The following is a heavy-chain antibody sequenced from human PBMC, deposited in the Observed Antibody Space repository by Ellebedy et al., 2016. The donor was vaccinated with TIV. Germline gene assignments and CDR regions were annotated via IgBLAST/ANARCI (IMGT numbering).Heavy chain of an antibody. CDR3: ATRGAIFGARADY. J-gene: IGHJ4*02. Sequence: ASVKVSCXVSGYTLTELSMHWVRQAPGKGLEWMGGFDPEDGETIYAQKFQGRVTMTEDTSTDTAYTELSSLRSEDTAVYYCATRGAIFGARADYWGQGTLVTVSS. CDR2: FDPEDGET. V-gene: IGHV1-24*01. D-gene: IGHD3-3*01. CDR1: GYTLTELS.